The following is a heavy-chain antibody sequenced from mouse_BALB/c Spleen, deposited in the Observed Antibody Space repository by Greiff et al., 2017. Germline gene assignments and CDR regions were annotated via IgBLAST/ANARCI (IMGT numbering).Heavy chain of an antibody. CDR3: TSQLGRGAWFAY. Sequence: VQLQQSGAELVRPGASVTLSCKASGYTFTDYEMHWVKQTPVHGLEWIGAIDPETGGTAYNQKFKGKATLTADKSSSTAYMELRSLTSEDSAVYYCTSQLGRGAWFAYWGQGTLVTVSA. CDR1: GYTFTDYE. J-gene: IGHJ3*01. V-gene: IGHV1-15*01. CDR2: IDPETGGT. D-gene: IGHD4-1*02.